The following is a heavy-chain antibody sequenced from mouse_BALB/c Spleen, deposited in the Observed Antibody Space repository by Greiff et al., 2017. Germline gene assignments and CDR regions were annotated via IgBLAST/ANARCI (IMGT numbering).Heavy chain of an antibody. Sequence: EVQVVESGPELVKPGASVKMSCKASGYTFTSYVMHWVKQKPGQGLEWIGYINPYNDGTKYNEKFKGKATLTSDKSSSTAYMELSSLTSEDSAVYYCASYYRYDGDYYAMDYWGQGTSVTVSS. D-gene: IGHD2-14*01. CDR1: GYTFTSYV. CDR3: ASYYRYDGDYYAMDY. J-gene: IGHJ4*01. V-gene: IGHV1-14*01. CDR2: INPYNDGT.